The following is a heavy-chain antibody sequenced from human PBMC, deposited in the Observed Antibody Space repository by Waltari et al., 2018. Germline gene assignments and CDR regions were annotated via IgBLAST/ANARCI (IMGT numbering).Heavy chain of an antibody. V-gene: IGHV4-4*02. D-gene: IGHD3-10*01. CDR2: IYHSGST. Sequence: QVQLQESGPGLVKPSGTLSLTCAVSGGSISSSNWWSWVRQPPGKGLEWIGEIYHSGSTNYNPALKSRVTISVDKSKNQFSLKLSSVTAADTAVYYCARRYYYGSGSYYTPFDYWGQGTLVTVSS. J-gene: IGHJ4*02. CDR1: GGSISSSNW. CDR3: ARRYYYGSGSYYTPFDY.